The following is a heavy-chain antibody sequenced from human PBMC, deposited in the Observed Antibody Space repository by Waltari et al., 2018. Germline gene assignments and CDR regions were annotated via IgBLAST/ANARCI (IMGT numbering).Heavy chain of an antibody. CDR2: IYHSGST. CDR3: ARERPYGSGGSCYDSGSVFDY. V-gene: IGHV4-38-2*02. D-gene: IGHD2-15*01. J-gene: IGHJ4*02. Sequence: QVQLQESGPGLVKPSETLSLTCTVSGYSISSGYYWGWIRQPPGKGLEWIGSIYHSGSTYYNPSLKSRVTISVDTSKNQFSLKLSSVTAADTAVYYCARERPYGSGGSCYDSGSVFDYWGQGTLVTVSS. CDR1: GYSISSGYY.